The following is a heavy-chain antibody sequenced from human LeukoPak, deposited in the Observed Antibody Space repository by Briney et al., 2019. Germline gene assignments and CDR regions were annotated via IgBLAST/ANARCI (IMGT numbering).Heavy chain of an antibody. Sequence: ASVKVSCKAPGYTFTSYGISWVRQAPGQGLEWMGWISAYNGNTNYAQKLQGRVTMTTDTSTSTAYMELRSLRSDDTAVYYCARTHPPDYYDSSGSSTDYWGQGTLVTVSS. J-gene: IGHJ4*02. CDR1: GYTFTSYG. CDR2: ISAYNGNT. D-gene: IGHD3-22*01. CDR3: ARTHPPDYYDSSGSSTDY. V-gene: IGHV1-18*01.